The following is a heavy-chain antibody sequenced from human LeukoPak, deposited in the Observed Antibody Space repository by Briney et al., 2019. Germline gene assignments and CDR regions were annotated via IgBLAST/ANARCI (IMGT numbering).Heavy chain of an antibody. CDR1: GFTFSSYS. CDR2: IKQDGSEK. Sequence: GGSLRLSCAASGFTFSSYSMNWVRQAPGKGLEWVANIKQDGSEKYYVDSVKGRFTISRDNAKNSLYLQMNSLRAEDTAVYYCARWWEPFATVDYWGQGTLVTVSS. J-gene: IGHJ4*02. V-gene: IGHV3-7*01. CDR3: ARWWEPFATVDY. D-gene: IGHD4-23*01.